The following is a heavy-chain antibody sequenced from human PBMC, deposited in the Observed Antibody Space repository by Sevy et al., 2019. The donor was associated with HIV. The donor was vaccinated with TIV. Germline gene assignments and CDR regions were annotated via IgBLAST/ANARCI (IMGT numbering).Heavy chain of an antibody. Sequence: SETLSLTCTVSGGSISSYYWSWIRQPPGKGLEWIGYIYYSGSTNYNPSLKSRVTISVDTSKNQFSMKLSRVTAADTAEYYCARQRGVSGMAAAGPFDYWGQGTLVTVSS. J-gene: IGHJ4*02. CDR3: ARQRGVSGMAAAGPFDY. CDR2: IYYSGST. V-gene: IGHV4-59*08. D-gene: IGHD6-13*01. CDR1: GGSISSYY.